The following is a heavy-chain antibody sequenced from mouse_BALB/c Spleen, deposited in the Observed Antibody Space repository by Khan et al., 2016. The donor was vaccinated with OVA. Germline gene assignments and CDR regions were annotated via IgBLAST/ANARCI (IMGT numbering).Heavy chain of an antibody. V-gene: IGHV1S81*02. CDR1: GYTFTNYW. CDR2: IYPGDGRV. J-gene: IGHJ2*01. Sequence: QVQLKQSGTELVKPGASVKLSCKASGYTFTNYWVHWVKQGPGQGLEWIGEIYPGDGRVNFNEKFKNKASLTVDRSSSTAYMQLRSLTSEDSAVYYCARNAYVGNYFDYWGQGTTLTVSS. CDR3: ARNAYVGNYFDY. D-gene: IGHD2-10*01.